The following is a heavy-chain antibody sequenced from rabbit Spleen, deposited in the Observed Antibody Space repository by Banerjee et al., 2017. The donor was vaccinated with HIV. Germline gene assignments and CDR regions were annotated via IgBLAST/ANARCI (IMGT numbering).Heavy chain of an antibody. CDR3: ARDVYPGTTYPHYFNL. Sequence: QSLEESGGDLVKPGASLTLTCTASGVSFSYSSYMCWVRQAPGKGLEWIGCIYSSVGITWYASWAKGRFTISKTSSTTVTLQMTSLTAADTATYFCARDVYPGTTYPHYFNLWGPGTLVTVS. CDR2: IYSSVGIT. J-gene: IGHJ4*01. V-gene: IGHV1S40*01. D-gene: IGHD8-1*01. CDR1: GVSFSYSSY.